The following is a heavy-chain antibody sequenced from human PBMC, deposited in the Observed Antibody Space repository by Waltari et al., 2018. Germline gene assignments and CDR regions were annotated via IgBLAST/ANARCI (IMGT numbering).Heavy chain of an antibody. V-gene: IGHV4-39*07. CDR3: VSGQRDPSLYYYYYYMDV. CDR2: IYYSGST. Sequence: QLQLQESGPGLVKPSETLSLTCTVSGGSISSSSYYWGWIRQPPGKGLEWIGSIYYSGSTYYNPSLKSRVTISVDTSKNQFSLKLSSVTAADTAVYYCVSGQRDPSLYYYYYYMDVWGKGTTVTISS. J-gene: IGHJ6*03. CDR1: GGSISSSSYY.